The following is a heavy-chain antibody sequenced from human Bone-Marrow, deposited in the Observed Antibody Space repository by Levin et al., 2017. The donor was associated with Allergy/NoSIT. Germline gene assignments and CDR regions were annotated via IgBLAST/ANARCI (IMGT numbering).Heavy chain of an antibody. CDR1: GFTVSGYY. V-gene: IGHV3-53*01. J-gene: IGHJ4*02. CDR3: ARVRFPGYHGSGSYYNEYYFDS. CDR2: IYDAGRT. D-gene: IGHD3-10*01. Sequence: GGSLRLSCAASGFTVSGYYLSWVRKAPGKGLEWVSTIYDAGRTYYADSVKGRFTISRDNSKDTLYLQMNSLRADDTAVYYCARVRFPGYHGSGSYYNEYYFDSWGQGTLVTVSS.